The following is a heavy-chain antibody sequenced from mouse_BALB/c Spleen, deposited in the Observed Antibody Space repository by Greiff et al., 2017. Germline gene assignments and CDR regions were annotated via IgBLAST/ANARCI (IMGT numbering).Heavy chain of an antibody. Sequence: EVQGVESGGGLVKPGGSLKLSCAASGFTFSSYAMSWVRQTPAKRLEWVASISSGGSTYYPDSLKGRFTISRDNARNILYLQMSSLMSEDTAMYYCARGCYGRGMDYWGQGTSVTVSS. CDR2: ISSGGST. D-gene: IGHD1-1*01. CDR3: ARGCYGRGMDY. J-gene: IGHJ4*01. V-gene: IGHV5-6-5*01. CDR1: GFTFSSYA.